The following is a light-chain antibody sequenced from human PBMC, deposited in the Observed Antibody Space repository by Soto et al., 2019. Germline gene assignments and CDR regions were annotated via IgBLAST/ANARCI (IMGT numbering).Light chain of an antibody. CDR3: SSYTSSSTLV. J-gene: IGLJ3*02. Sequence: QSVLAQPASVSGSPGQSITISCTGTSSDVGHYNFVSWYQQLPGKAPKLLIYEVSNRPSGVSNRFSGSKSGNTASLTISGLQAEDEADYYCSSYTSSSTLVFGGGTKLTVL. V-gene: IGLV2-14*01. CDR2: EVS. CDR1: SSDVGHYNF.